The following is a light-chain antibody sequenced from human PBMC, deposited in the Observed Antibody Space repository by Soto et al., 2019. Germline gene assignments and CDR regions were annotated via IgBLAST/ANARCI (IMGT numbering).Light chain of an antibody. V-gene: IGLV2-23*02. CDR1: GSYNF. Sequence: QCVLTQPASVSGYHGQSITISCTVGSYNFVSWYQQHPGKAPKVLIYEVSKRPSGVSDRFSGSKSGNTASLTISGLQAEDEAEYYCCSDAGRSTYVFGTGTKVTDL. J-gene: IGLJ1*01. CDR3: CSDAGRSTYV. CDR2: EVS.